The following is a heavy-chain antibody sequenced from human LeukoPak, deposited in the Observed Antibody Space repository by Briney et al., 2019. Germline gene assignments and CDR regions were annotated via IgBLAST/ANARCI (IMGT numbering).Heavy chain of an antibody. V-gene: IGHV1-69*06. CDR3: ARRGDSSGPLDAFDI. Sequence: SVKVSCKASGGTFSSYAISWVRQAPGQGLEWMGGIIPIFGTANYAQKFQGRVTITADKSTSTAYMELSSLSSEDTAVYYCARRGDSSGPLDAFDIWGQGTVVTVSS. D-gene: IGHD6-19*01. CDR1: GGTFSSYA. J-gene: IGHJ3*02. CDR2: IIPIFGTA.